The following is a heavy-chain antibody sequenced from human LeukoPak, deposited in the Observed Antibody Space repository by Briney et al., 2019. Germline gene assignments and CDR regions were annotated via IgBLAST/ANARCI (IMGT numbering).Heavy chain of an antibody. D-gene: IGHD2-21*02. J-gene: IGHJ4*02. V-gene: IGHV3-64D*09. CDR1: GVTFSSYA. Sequence: GGSLRLSCSASGVTFSSYAMHWVRQAPGKGLEYVSAISSNGGSTYYADSVKGRFTISRDNSKNTLYLQMSSLRAEDTAVYYCVKGPHIVVVTAIYDYWGQGTLVTVSS. CDR3: VKGPHIVVVTAIYDY. CDR2: ISSNGGST.